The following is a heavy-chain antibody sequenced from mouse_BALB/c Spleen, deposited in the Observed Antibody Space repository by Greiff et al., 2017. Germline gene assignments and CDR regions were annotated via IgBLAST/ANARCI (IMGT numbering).Heavy chain of an antibody. CDR2: IDPENGNT. V-gene: IGHV14-1*02. D-gene: IGHD3-2*01. CDR3: ARRGQLGAWFAY. CDR1: GFNIKDYY. J-gene: IGHJ3*01. Sequence: VQLQQSGAELVRSGASVKLSCTASGFNIKDYYMHWVKQRPEQGLEWIGWIDPENGNTIYDPKFQGKASITADTSSNTAYLQLSSLTSEDTAVYYCARRGQLGAWFAYWGQGTLVTVSA.